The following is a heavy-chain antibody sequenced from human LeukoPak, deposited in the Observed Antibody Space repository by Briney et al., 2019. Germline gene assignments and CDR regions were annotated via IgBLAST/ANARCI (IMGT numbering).Heavy chain of an antibody. CDR1: GFTFSSYG. J-gene: IGHJ4*02. Sequence: GRSLRLSCAASGFTFSSYGMHRVRQAPGKGLEWVAVISYDGSNKYYADSVKGRFTISRDNSKNTLYLQMNSLRAEDTAVYYCAKEGDIVLMVYATYFDYWGQGTLVTVSS. CDR2: ISYDGSNK. V-gene: IGHV3-30*18. CDR3: AKEGDIVLMVYATYFDY. D-gene: IGHD2-8*01.